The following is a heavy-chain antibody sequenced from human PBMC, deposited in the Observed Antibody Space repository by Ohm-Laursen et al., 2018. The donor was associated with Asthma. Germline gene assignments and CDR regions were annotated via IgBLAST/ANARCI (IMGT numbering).Heavy chain of an antibody. CDR1: ESTFRLSW. CDR2: TNQHGSET. D-gene: IGHD6-25*01. V-gene: IGHV3-7*01. J-gene: IGHJ4*02. Sequence: SLRLSCAASESTFRLSWMSWVRQAPGKGLEWVATTNQHGSETYYVDSVRGRFTISRDNTLDALYLQMDSLRGEDTAVYFCARDGGATFDLWGQGTLVSVGS. CDR3: ARDGGATFDL.